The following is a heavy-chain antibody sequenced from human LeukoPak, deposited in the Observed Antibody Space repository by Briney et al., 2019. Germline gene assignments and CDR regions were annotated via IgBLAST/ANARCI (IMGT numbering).Heavy chain of an antibody. CDR1: GFALSSHW. V-gene: IGHV3-7*03. Sequence: GGSLRLSCAASGFALSSHWMTWVRQVPGRGPEWVANVNRDGSETYYLDSVKGRFTISKDNAKNSLYLQMNSLRAEDTALYHCARSNGMDVWGQGTTVIVSS. J-gene: IGHJ6*02. CDR3: ARSNGMDV. D-gene: IGHD2/OR15-2a*01. CDR2: VNRDGSET.